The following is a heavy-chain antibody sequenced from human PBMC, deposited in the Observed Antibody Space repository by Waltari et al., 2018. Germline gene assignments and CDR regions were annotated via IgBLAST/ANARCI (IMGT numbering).Heavy chain of an antibody. J-gene: IGHJ5*02. CDR3: AGQNWFDP. CDR1: FSSYA. CDR2: ISYDGSNK. V-gene: IGHV3-30*01. Sequence: FSSYAMHWVRQAPGKGLEWVAVISYDGSNKYYADSVKGRFTISRDNSKNTLYLQMNSLRAEDTAVYYCAGQNWFDPWGQGTLVTVSS.